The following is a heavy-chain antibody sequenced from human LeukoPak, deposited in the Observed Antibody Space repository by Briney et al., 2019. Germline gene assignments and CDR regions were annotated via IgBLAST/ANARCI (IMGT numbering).Heavy chain of an antibody. V-gene: IGHV4-59*01. CDR1: GDSISSYY. Sequence: PSETLSLTCTVSGDSISSYYWSWIRQPPGKGLEWIGYIYYSGSTNYNPSLKSRVTISVDTSKNQFSLKLSSVTAADTAVYYCASRMVRGVIRAFDIWGQGTMVTVSS. J-gene: IGHJ3*02. D-gene: IGHD3-10*01. CDR3: ASRMVRGVIRAFDI. CDR2: IYYSGST.